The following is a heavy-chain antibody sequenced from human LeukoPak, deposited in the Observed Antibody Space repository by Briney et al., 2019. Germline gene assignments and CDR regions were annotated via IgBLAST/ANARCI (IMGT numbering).Heavy chain of an antibody. V-gene: IGHV3-15*01. CDR2: IKSKTDGGTT. CDR1: TFTFSNAW. J-gene: IGHJ4*02. Sequence: PGGPLRLSCADSTFTFSNAWMSWVRQAPGKGLEWVGRIKSKTDGGTTDYAAPVKGRFTISRDDSKNTLYLQMNSLKTEDTAVYYCTTRTPRAVYSGYDYEDYGGQGTLVTVSA. CDR3: TTRTPRAVYSGYDYEDY. D-gene: IGHD5-12*01.